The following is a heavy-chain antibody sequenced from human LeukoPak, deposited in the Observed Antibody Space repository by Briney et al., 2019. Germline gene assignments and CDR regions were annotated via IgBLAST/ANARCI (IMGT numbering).Heavy chain of an antibody. J-gene: IGHJ4*02. CDR3: ARERAAKTRFDY. CDR2: IRYSGSA. CDR1: GDSISTYY. D-gene: IGHD1-1*01. Sequence: SETLSLTCTVSGDSISTYYWSWIRQPPGKGLEWIGYIRYSGSANYNPSLRSRVTISIDTSKNQFSLKLSSVTAADTAVYYCARERAAKTRFDYWGQGTLVTVSS. V-gene: IGHV4-59*12.